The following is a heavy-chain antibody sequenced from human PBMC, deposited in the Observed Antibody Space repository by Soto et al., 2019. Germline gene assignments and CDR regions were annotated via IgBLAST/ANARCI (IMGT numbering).Heavy chain of an antibody. J-gene: IGHJ6*03. Sequence: GASVKVSCKASGYTFTSYDINWVRQATGQGLEWMGWMNPNSGNTGYAQKFQGRVTMTRNTSISTAYMELSSLRSEDTAVYYCARGGNTQWIFGYYYYYYMDVWGKGTTVTVSS. CDR3: ARGGNTQWIFGYYYYYYMDV. V-gene: IGHV1-8*01. CDR2: MNPNSGNT. D-gene: IGHD2-2*03. CDR1: GYTFTSYD.